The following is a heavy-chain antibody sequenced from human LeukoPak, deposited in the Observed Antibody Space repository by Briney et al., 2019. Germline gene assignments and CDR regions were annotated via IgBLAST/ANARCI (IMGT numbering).Heavy chain of an antibody. J-gene: IGHJ4*02. D-gene: IGHD1-26*01. CDR2: INSDGSTT. Sequence: GGSLRLSCAASGFTFSSYWMHWVRHAPGKGLVWVSRINSDGSTTNYADSVKGRFTISRDNAKNTLDLQMNSLRAEDTAVYYCARRSSGSPPYYFDYWGQGTLVTVSS. CDR3: ARRSSGSPPYYFDY. CDR1: GFTFSSYW. V-gene: IGHV3-74*01.